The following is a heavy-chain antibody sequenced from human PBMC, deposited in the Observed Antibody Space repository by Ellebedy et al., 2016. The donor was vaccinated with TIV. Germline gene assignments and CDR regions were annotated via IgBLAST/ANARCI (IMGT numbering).Heavy chain of an antibody. J-gene: IGHJ3*02. V-gene: IGHV3-7*04. Sequence: PGGSLRLSCAASGFTLRNYWMTWVRQAPGKGLEWVANIKQDGSEIYYVDSVRGRFAISRDNAKNSLYLRMNSLTAEDTALYYCAGGSGFLFDIWGQGTMVTVS. CDR2: IKQDGSEI. D-gene: IGHD3-22*01. CDR3: AGGSGFLFDI. CDR1: GFTLRNYW.